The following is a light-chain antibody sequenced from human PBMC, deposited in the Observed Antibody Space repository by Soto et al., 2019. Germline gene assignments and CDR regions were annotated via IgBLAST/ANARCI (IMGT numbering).Light chain of an antibody. CDR2: EVS. CDR3: SSYTSSSTLGV. J-gene: IGLJ2*01. CDR1: SSDVVDYNY. V-gene: IGLV2-14*01. Sequence: QSVLTQPASVSGSPGQSITISCTGTSSDVVDYNYVSWYQQHPGKAPKLMIYEVSNRPSGVSNRFSGSKSGNTASLTISGLQAEDEADYYCSSYTSSSTLGVFGGGTKLTVL.